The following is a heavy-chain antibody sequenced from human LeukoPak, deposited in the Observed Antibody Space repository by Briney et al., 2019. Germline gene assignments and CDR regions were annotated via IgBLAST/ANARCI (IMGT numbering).Heavy chain of an antibody. CDR2: ISWYSGSK. CDR3: AKHFGRTWYYFDY. J-gene: IGHJ4*02. Sequence: GGSLRLSCAASGFSFDEYAMLGVRQAPGKGLEGVDGISWYSGSKGYADSVKGRFTISRNNAKNSLYLQMNSMRADDMALYYCAKHFGRTWYYFDYWGQGTLVTVSS. V-gene: IGHV3-9*03. D-gene: IGHD6-13*01. CDR1: GFSFDEYA.